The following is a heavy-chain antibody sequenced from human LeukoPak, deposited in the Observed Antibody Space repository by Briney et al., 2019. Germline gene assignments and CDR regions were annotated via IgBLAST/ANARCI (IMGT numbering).Heavy chain of an antibody. CDR1: GYTLTELS. D-gene: IGHD1-1*01. CDR2: FDPEDGET. J-gene: IGHJ3*02. V-gene: IGHV1-24*01. Sequence: ASVKVSCKVSGYTLTELSMHWVRQAPGKGLEWMGGFDPEDGETIYAQKFQGRVTMTEDTSTDTAYMELSSLRSEDTAVYHCATVDGRNDAFDIWGQGTMVTVSS. CDR3: ATVDGRNDAFDI.